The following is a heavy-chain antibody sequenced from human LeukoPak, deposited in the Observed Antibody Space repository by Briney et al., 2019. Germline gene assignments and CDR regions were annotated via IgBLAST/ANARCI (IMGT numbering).Heavy chain of an antibody. V-gene: IGHV3-23*01. CDR3: ANGGYCSGGSCYLFDY. J-gene: IGHJ4*02. CDR1: GFTFSSYA. D-gene: IGHD2-15*01. Sequence: GGSLRLSCAASGFTFSSYAMSWVRQASGKGLEWGSAISGSGGSTYYADSVKGRFTISRDNSKNTLYLQMNSLRAEDTAVYYCANGGYCSGGSCYLFDYWGQGTLVTVSS. CDR2: ISGSGGST.